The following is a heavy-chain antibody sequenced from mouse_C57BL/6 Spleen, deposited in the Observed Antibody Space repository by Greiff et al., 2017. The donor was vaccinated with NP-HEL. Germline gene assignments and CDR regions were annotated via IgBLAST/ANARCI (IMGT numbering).Heavy chain of an antibody. CDR3: TTPPPLYYGSSPVAY. V-gene: IGHV14-1*01. D-gene: IGHD1-1*01. CDR2: IDPEDGDT. CDR1: GFNIKDYY. Sequence: EVQLVESGAELVRPGASVKLSCTASGFNIKDYYMHWVKQRPEQGLEWIGRIDPEDGDTEYAPKFQGKATMTADTSSNTAYLQLSSLTSEDTAVYYCTTPPPLYYGSSPVAYWGQGTLVTVSA. J-gene: IGHJ3*01.